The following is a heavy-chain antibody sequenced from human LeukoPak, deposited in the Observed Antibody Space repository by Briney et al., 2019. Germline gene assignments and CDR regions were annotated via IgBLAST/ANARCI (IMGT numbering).Heavy chain of an antibody. CDR1: GYTFTGYY. D-gene: IGHD2-15*01. V-gene: IGHV1-2*02. CDR2: INPNSGGT. Sequence: ASVTVSCKASGYTFTGYYMHWVRQAPGQGLEWMGWINPNSGGTNYAQKFQGRVTMTRDTSISTAYMELRSLRSDDTAVYYCARGDGYCSGGSCMIFDYWGQGTLVTVSS. J-gene: IGHJ4*02. CDR3: ARGDGYCSGGSCMIFDY.